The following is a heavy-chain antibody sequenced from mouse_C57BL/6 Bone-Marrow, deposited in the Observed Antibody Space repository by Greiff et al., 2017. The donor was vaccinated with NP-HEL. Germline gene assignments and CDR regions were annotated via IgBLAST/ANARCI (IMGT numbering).Heavy chain of an antibody. CDR3: ARFHYAWYFDV. Sequence: EVKLQESGPELVKPGASVKMSCKASGYTFTDYNMHWVKQSHGKSLEWIGYINPNNGGTSYNQKFKGKATLTVNKSSSTAYMELRSLTSEDSAVYYCARFHYAWYFDVWGTGTTVTVAS. CDR2: INPNNGGT. CDR1: GYTFTDYN. J-gene: IGHJ1*03. D-gene: IGHD1-1*01. V-gene: IGHV1-22*01.